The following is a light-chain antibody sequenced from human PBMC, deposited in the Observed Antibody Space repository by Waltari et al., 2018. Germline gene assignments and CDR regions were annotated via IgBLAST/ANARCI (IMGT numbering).Light chain of an antibody. CDR2: DVS. CDR1: IRYVGEYDC. CDR3: TSYTSRHSLV. Sequence: QSALTQPASVSGSPGQSSTISCTGTIRYVGEYDCVSWYQEHPGKAPKVVIFDVSYRPSGVSSRFSGSKSGNTASLTISGLQAEDEADYYCTSYTSRHSLVFGTGTKVTVL. V-gene: IGLV2-14*03. J-gene: IGLJ1*01.